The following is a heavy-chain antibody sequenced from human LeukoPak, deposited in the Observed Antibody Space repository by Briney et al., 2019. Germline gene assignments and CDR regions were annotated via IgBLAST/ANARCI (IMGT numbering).Heavy chain of an antibody. V-gene: IGHV4-31*11. D-gene: IGHD2-21*01. CDR3: AREMDAHPRIVV. Sequence: SQTLSLTCAVSGGSIISGGYRWTWIRQYPGKGLEWIGYINYSGSTYYNPSLKSRVIISVDTSKNQFSLNLNSVTAADTAVYYCAREMDAHPRIVVWGQGTLVTVSS. CDR1: GGSIISGGYR. CDR2: INYSGST. J-gene: IGHJ1*01.